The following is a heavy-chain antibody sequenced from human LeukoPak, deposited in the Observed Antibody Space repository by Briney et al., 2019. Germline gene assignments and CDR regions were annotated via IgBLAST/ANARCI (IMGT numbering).Heavy chain of an antibody. J-gene: IGHJ3*02. V-gene: IGHV4-39*02. CDR2: IFYRGNT. CDR3: ARARGSNDVFDI. Sequence: SETLSLTCTVSGGSISNSSYFWGWTRQPPGKGLEWIGTIFYRGNTYYNPSLKSRVIISVDTSKNQFSLKLNSVTAADTAVYYCARARGSNDVFDIWGQGTLVTVSS. CDR1: GGSISNSSYF. D-gene: IGHD3-16*01.